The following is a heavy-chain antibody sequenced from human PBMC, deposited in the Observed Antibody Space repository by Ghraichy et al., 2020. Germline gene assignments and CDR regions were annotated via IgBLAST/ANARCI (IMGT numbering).Heavy chain of an antibody. J-gene: IGHJ5*02. CDR3: ARGLDGAVAGTSMRWFDP. CDR1: GYTFTGYY. V-gene: IGHV1-2*06. D-gene: IGHD6-19*01. Sequence: ASVKVSCKASGYTFTGYYMHWVRQAPGQGLEWMGRINPNSGGTNYAQKFQGRVTMTRDTSISTAYMELSRLRSDDTAVYYCARGLDGAVAGTSMRWFDPWGQGTLVTVSS. CDR2: INPNSGGT.